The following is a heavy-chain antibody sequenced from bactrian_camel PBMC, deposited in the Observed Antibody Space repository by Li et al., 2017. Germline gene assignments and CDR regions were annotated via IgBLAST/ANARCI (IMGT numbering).Heavy chain of an antibody. D-gene: IGHD4*01. CDR1: GYPVSSYC. J-gene: IGHJ4*01. CDR3: AHTSMMTVVREGWCATLDV. Sequence: HVQLVESGGGSVQAGGSLKLSCVMSGYPVSSYCMAWFRQAPGKEREGVAAVSSDGRTSYSDLVKGRFTISKDNRENTLYLYLQMNNLKPEDAAMYYCAHTSMMTVVREGWCATLDVWGRGTQVTVS. CDR2: VSSDGRT. V-gene: IGHV3S53*01.